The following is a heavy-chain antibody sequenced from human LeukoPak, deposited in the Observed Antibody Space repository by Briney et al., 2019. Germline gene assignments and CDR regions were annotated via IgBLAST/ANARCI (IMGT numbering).Heavy chain of an antibody. D-gene: IGHD2-2*01. J-gene: IGHJ6*02. CDR3: ARGGKNCSSTSCYFAYYYYYGMDV. CDR1: GGSFSGYY. V-gene: IGHV4-34*01. CDR2: INHSGST. Sequence: SETLSLTCAVYGGSFSGYYWSWIRQPPGKGLEWIGEINHSGSTNYNPSLKSRVTISVDTSKNQFSLKLSSVTAADTAVYHCARGGKNCSSTSCYFAYYYYYGMDVWGQGTTVTVSS.